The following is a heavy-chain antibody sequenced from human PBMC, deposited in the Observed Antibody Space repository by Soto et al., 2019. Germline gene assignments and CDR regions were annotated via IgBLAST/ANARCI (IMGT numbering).Heavy chain of an antibody. CDR1: GGTFSSYA. D-gene: IGHD2-15*01. V-gene: IGHV1-69*12. J-gene: IGHJ4*02. Sequence: QVQLVQSGAEVKKPGSSVKVSCKASGGTFSSYAISWVRQAPGQGLEWMGGIIPIFGTANYAQKFQGRVTNTADESTRTAYMELSSVRSEDTAVYYCARESRYCSGGSCYFLPGIDYWGQGTLVTVSS. CDR2: IIPIFGTA. CDR3: ARESRYCSGGSCYFLPGIDY.